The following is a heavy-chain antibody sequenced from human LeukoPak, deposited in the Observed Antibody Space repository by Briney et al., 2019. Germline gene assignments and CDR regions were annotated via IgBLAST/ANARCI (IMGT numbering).Heavy chain of an antibody. J-gene: IGHJ4*02. Sequence: GGSLRLSCAASGFTVSSNHMSWVRQAPRKGLEWVSVIYSGGSTYYADSVKGRFTISRDNSKNTLYLQMNSLRAEDTAVYYCARSYSYGSFDYWGQGTLVTVSS. D-gene: IGHD5-18*01. CDR2: IYSGGST. CDR1: GFTVSSNH. CDR3: ARSYSYGSFDY. V-gene: IGHV3-66*01.